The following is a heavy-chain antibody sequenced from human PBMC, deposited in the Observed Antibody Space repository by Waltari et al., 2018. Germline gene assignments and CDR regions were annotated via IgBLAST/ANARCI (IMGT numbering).Heavy chain of an antibody. D-gene: IGHD3-10*01. Sequence: QVQLVQSGAEVKKPGSSVKVSCKASGGTFSSYAISWVRQAPGQGLEWMGRIIPILGIANYAQKFQGRVTITADKSTSTAYMERSSLRSEDTAVYYCARPTSYYYGSGSPGAFDIWGQGTMVTVSS. CDR1: GGTFSSYA. CDR2: IIPILGIA. V-gene: IGHV1-69*04. CDR3: ARPTSYYYGSGSPGAFDI. J-gene: IGHJ3*02.